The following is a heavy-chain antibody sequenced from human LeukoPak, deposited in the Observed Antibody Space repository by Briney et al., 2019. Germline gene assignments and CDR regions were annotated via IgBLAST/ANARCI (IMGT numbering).Heavy chain of an antibody. CDR2: IYYSGNT. V-gene: IGHV4-59*01. J-gene: IGHJ4*02. CDR3: ARGGGPPSYFDF. CDR1: GGSISSYY. Sequence: KPSETLSLTCTVSGGSISSYYWSWIRRPPGKGLEWIGYIYYSGNTNYNPSLKSRVTISLDTSKNQFSLKLGSLTAADTAVYYCARGGGPPSYFDFWGQGTLVTVSS.